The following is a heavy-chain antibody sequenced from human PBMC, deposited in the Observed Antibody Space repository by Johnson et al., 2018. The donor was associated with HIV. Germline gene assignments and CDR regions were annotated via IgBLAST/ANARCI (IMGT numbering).Heavy chain of an antibody. CDR2: IKEDGSEK. Sequence: VQLVESGGGWVKPGGSLSLSCAASGFTFSDSYMTWVRQVTGNGLEWVANIKEDGSEKYYVDSVKGRFTISRDNAEKSLYLQMNSLRAEDTAVYYCARVAFPAPDVGAFDIWGQGTMVTVSS. D-gene: IGHD1-14*01. CDR1: GFTFSDSY. CDR3: ARVAFPAPDVGAFDI. J-gene: IGHJ3*02. V-gene: IGHV3-7*01.